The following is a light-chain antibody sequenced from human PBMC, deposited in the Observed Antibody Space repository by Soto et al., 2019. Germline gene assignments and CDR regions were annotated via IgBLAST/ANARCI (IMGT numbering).Light chain of an antibody. CDR2: VGTGGIVG. J-gene: IGLJ1*01. Sequence: QSVLTQPPSASASLGASVTLTCTLSSGYSNYKVDWYQQRPGKGPRFVMRVGTGGIVGSKGDGIPDRFSVLGSGLNRYLTIKNIQEEDESDYHCGADHGSGSNVFYVFGTGTKLTVL. V-gene: IGLV9-49*01. CDR3: GADHGSGSNVFYV. CDR1: SGYSNYK.